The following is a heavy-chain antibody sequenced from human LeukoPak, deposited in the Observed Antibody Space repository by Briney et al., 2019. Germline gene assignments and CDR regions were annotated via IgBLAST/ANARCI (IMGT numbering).Heavy chain of an antibody. Sequence: PSETLSLTCIVSGGSISSYYWSWIRQPAGKGLEWIGRIYTSGSTNYNPSLKSRVTISVDTSKNQFSLKLNSVTAADTAVYYCVRDDRGGYDSSGYYPIDAFDIWGQGTLVTVSS. J-gene: IGHJ3*02. CDR2: IYTSGST. V-gene: IGHV4-4*07. D-gene: IGHD3-22*01. CDR3: VRDDRGGYDSSGYYPIDAFDI. CDR1: GGSISSYY.